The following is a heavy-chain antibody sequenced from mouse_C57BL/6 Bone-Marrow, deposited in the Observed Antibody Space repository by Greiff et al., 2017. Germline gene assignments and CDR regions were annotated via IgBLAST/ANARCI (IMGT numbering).Heavy chain of an antibody. CDR2: ISSGSSTI. J-gene: IGHJ3*01. CDR1: GFTFSDYG. CDR3: ARTRGVAY. V-gene: IGHV5-17*01. Sequence: VQLKQSGGGLVKPGGSLKLSCAASGFTFSDYGMHWVRQAPEKGLEWVAYISSGSSTIYYADTVKGRFTISRDNAKNTLFLQMTSLRSEDTAMYYCARTRGVAYWGQGTLVTVSA.